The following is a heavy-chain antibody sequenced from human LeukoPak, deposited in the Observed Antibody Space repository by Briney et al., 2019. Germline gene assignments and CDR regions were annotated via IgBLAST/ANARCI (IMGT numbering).Heavy chain of an antibody. D-gene: IGHD2-21*01. CDR3: TRDNRYYY. CDR2: IKEDGSEK. J-gene: IGHJ4*02. Sequence: QAGGSLRLSCAASGFTFSNYWMSWVSQAPGKGLEWVANIKEDGSEKYYEDSVKGRFTISRDNAKNLVYLQMNSLRAEDTAVYYCTRDNRYYYWGQGTVVTVSS. V-gene: IGHV3-7*01. CDR1: GFTFSNYW.